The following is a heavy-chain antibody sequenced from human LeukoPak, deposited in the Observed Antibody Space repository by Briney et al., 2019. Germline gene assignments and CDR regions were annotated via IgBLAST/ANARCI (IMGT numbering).Heavy chain of an antibody. CDR2: ISGSGGST. V-gene: IGHV3-23*01. D-gene: IGHD3-10*01. J-gene: IGHJ4*02. Sequence: PGGSLRLSCAASGFTFSSYAMSWVRQAPGKGLEWVSAISGSGGSTYYADSVKGRFTISRDNSKNTLYLQMNSLRAEDTAVYYCAKDLNLWFGELLFDYWGQGTLVTVSS. CDR3: AKDLNLWFGELLFDY. CDR1: GFTFSSYA.